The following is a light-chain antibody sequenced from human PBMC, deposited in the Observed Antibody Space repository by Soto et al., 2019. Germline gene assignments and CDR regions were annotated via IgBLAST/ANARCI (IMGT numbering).Light chain of an antibody. V-gene: IGLV2-8*01. CDR2: EVS. CDR3: SSYAGSNVV. CDR1: SSDIGNYNF. Sequence: QPVLTQPPSASGSPGQSVTIACTGTSSDIGNYNFVTWYQHHPGKAPKLMIYEVSKRPSGVPDRFSGSKSGNTASLTVSGLQAEDEADYYCSSYAGSNVVFGGGTKLTVL. J-gene: IGLJ2*01.